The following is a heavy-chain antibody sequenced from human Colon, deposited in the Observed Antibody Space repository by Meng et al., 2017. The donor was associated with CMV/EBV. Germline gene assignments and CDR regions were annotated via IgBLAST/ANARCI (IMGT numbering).Heavy chain of an antibody. CDR1: GGSMSGSTYY. D-gene: IGHD3-22*01. CDR2: IYYTGSA. J-gene: IGHJ5*02. CDR3: ARGGDGSGYYYRHWFDP. V-gene: IGHV4-39*07. Sequence: GSLRLSCNVSGGSMSGSTYYWGWIRQPPGKGLEWIGSIYYTGSAYYNPSLQSRVTISVDAAKNQFSLKMNSMTAADTAVYFCARGGDGSGYYYRHWFDPWGQGTQVTVSS.